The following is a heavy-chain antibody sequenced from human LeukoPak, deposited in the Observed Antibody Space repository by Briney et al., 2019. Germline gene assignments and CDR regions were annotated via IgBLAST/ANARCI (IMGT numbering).Heavy chain of an antibody. V-gene: IGHV3-30*04. D-gene: IGHD3-22*01. J-gene: IGHJ4*02. CDR3: ARGWSSGYSGGHGDDY. CDR2: ISYDGSNK. Sequence: GGSLRLSCAASGFTFSSYAMHWVRQAPGRGLEWVAVISYDGSNKYYADSVKGRFTISRDNSKNTLYLQMNSLRAEDTAVYYCARGWSSGYSGGHGDDYWGQGTLVTVSS. CDR1: GFTFSSYA.